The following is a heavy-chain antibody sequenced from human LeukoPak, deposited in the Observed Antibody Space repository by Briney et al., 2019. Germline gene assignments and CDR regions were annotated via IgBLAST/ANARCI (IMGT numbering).Heavy chain of an antibody. CDR3: ASYGSGNL. V-gene: IGHV3-48*03. J-gene: IGHJ5*02. CDR1: GFNFSSFE. Sequence: PGGSLRLSCTASGFNFSSFEMNWVRPAPGKGLKWVAYISSSGDTISYADSVRGRFTVSRDNNKDSLHLQMNSLRGEDTAFYYCASYGSGNLWGQGTLVTVSS. D-gene: IGHD3-10*01. CDR2: ISSSGDTI.